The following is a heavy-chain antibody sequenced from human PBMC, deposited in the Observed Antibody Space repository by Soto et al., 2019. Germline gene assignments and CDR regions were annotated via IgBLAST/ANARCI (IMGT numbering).Heavy chain of an antibody. V-gene: IGHV4-31*03. Sequence: QVQLQESGPGLVKPSQTLSLTCTVSGGSISTGGYYWSWIRQHPGKGMEWIGYIYSSATTYYNPSPKSRVTISVDTSKNQFSLKLSAVTVADTAVYYCARDPAPWGQGALVTVSP. CDR2: IYSSATT. CDR1: GGSISTGGYY. J-gene: IGHJ5*02. CDR3: ARDPAP.